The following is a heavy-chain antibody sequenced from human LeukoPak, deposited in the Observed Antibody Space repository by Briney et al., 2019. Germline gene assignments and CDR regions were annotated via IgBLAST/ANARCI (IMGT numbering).Heavy chain of an antibody. CDR3: ARGKFRITIFGVVSKTRTRWFDP. V-gene: IGHV4-34*01. CDR2: INHSGST. CDR1: GGSFSGYY. J-gene: IGHJ5*02. D-gene: IGHD3-3*01. Sequence: PSETLSLTCAVYGGSFSGYYWSWIRQPPGKGLEWIGEINHSGSTNYNPSLKSRVTISVDTSKNQFSLKLSSVTAADTAVYYCARGKFRITIFGVVSKTRTRWFDPWGQGTLVTVSS.